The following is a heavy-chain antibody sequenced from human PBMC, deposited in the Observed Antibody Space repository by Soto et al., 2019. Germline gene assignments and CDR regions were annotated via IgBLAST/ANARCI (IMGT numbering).Heavy chain of an antibody. J-gene: IGHJ6*04. CDR3: ATNYYGSGSSRMDV. CDR1: VGSISSSSYY. D-gene: IGHD3-10*01. Sequence: ASETLSLTCTVSVGSISSSSYYWGWIRQPPGKGLEWIGSIYYSGSTYYNPSLKSRVTISVDTSKNQFSLKLSSVTAADTAVYYCATNYYGSGSSRMDVWGKGTTVTVSS. V-gene: IGHV4-39*01. CDR2: IYYSGST.